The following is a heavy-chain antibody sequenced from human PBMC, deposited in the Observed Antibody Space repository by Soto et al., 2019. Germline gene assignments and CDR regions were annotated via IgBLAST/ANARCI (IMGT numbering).Heavy chain of an antibody. CDR2: ISYDGSKK. J-gene: IGHJ4*02. CDR3: AKEDHANGIGPNCRLDD. CDR1: GFRFDNYG. V-gene: IGHV3-30*18. Sequence: PGGSLRLSCAASGFRFDNYGMHWVRQAPGKGLEWVAVISYDGSKKYYADSVKGRFTVSRDNSKNTLYVQMNSLRPEDTAVYHCAKEDHANGIGPNCRLDDWGQGTLVTVSS. D-gene: IGHD1-1*01.